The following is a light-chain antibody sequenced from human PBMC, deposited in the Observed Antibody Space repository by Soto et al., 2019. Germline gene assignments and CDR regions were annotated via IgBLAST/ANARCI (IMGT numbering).Light chain of an antibody. J-gene: IGKJ2*01. CDR1: QSVSSY. Sequence: EIVMTQSPATLSVSPGGRATLSCRASQSVSSYLAWYQQRPGQPPRLLIYGASTSDTGIPARLSGSGSGTEFSLTISSLQFEDFAVYYCQQYNTWPPKYTFGQGTKLEIK. CDR3: QQYNTWPPKYT. CDR2: GAS. V-gene: IGKV3-15*01.